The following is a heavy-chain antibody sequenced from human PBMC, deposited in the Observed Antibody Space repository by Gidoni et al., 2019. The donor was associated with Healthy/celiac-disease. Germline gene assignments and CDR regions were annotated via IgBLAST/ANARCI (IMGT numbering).Heavy chain of an antibody. D-gene: IGHD1-26*01. CDR2: INSYGSST. CDR3: ARLGGAVGAHYDAFDI. Sequence: EVQLVESGGGLVQPGGSLRLSCAASGFTFSSYWMHWVRQSPGKGLGWVSRINSYGSSTSYADSVKGRFTISRDNAKNTLYLQMNSLRAEDTAVYYCARLGGAVGAHYDAFDIWGQGTMVTVSS. CDR1: GFTFSSYW. V-gene: IGHV3-74*01. J-gene: IGHJ3*02.